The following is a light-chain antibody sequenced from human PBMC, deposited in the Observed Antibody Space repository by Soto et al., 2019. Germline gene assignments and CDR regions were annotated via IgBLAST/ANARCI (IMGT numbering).Light chain of an antibody. CDR1: QSVSNNY. Sequence: EIVLTQSPGTLSLSPGERATLSCRASQSVSNNYLAWYQQKPGQAPRLLIYGASNRATGVPDRFSGSGSGTEFTLTITRLEPADFAVYYCQQHGSSPITFGQGTRLEIK. CDR2: GAS. V-gene: IGKV3-20*01. CDR3: QQHGSSPIT. J-gene: IGKJ5*01.